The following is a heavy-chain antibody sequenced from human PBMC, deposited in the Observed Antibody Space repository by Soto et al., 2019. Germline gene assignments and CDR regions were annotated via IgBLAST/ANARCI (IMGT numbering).Heavy chain of an antibody. J-gene: IGHJ3*02. CDR2: ISGSGTST. V-gene: IGHV3-23*01. CDR3: AKDSSGYSGYDCAFDI. D-gene: IGHD5-12*01. Sequence: SLRLSCAASGFTFSSYAMSWVRQAPGKGLEWVSGISGSGTSTFYADSVKGRFTISRDNSKNTLYLQMNSLRAEDTAVYYCAKDSSGYSGYDCAFDIWGQGTMVTVSS. CDR1: GFTFSSYA.